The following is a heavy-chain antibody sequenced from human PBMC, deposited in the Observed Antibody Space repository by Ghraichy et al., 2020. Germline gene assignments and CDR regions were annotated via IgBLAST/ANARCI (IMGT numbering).Heavy chain of an antibody. CDR3: ASYCSGGSCYSGHNDFDY. D-gene: IGHD2-15*01. V-gene: IGHV4-39*01. Sequence: SQTLSLTCTVSGGSISSSSYYWGWIRQPPGKGLEWIGSIYYSGSTYYNSSLKSRVTISVDTSKNQFSLKLSSVTAADTAVYYCASYCSGGSCYSGHNDFDYWGQGTLVTVSS. CDR1: GGSISSSSYY. J-gene: IGHJ4*02. CDR2: IYYSGST.